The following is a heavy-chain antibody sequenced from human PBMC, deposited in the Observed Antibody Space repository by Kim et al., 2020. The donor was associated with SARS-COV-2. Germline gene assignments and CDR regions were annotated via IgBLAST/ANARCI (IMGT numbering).Heavy chain of an antibody. CDR3: ATFGVAGTGGRGFDY. V-gene: IGHV1-24*01. D-gene: IGHD6-19*01. Sequence: QKFQGRVTMTEDKATDTAYMELSSLRSEDTAVYYCATFGVAGTGGRGFDYWGQGTLVTVSS. J-gene: IGHJ4*02.